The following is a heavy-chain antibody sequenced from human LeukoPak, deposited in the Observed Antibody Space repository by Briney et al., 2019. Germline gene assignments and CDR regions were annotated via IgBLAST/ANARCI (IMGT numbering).Heavy chain of an antibody. Sequence: GGSLRLSCAASGFTFSSYWMSWVRQAPGKGLEWVANIKQDGSEKYYVGSVKGRFTISRDNAKNSLYLQMNSLRAEDTAVYYCARVMGLRYAANDYWGQGTLVTVSS. J-gene: IGHJ4*02. CDR1: GFTFSSYW. CDR3: ARVMGLRYAANDY. V-gene: IGHV3-7*01. CDR2: IKQDGSEK. D-gene: IGHD3-9*01.